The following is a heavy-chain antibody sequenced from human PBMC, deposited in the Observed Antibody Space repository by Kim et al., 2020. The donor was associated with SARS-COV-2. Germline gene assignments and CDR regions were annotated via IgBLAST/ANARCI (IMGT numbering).Heavy chain of an antibody. CDR1: GFTFSSYG. V-gene: IGHV3-33*05. J-gene: IGHJ4*02. CDR2: ISYDGSNK. Sequence: GGSLRLSCAASGFTFSSYGMHWVRQAPGKGLEWVAVISYDGSNKYYADSVKGRFTISRDNSKNTLYLQMNSLRAEDTAVYYCARDLRFVGRLPPGLGYWGQGTLVTVSS. CDR3: ARDLRFVGRLPPGLGY. D-gene: IGHD3-16*01.